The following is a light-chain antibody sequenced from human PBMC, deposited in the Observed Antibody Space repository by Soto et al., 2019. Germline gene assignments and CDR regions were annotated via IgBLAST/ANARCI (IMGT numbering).Light chain of an antibody. CDR1: QTVYKW. V-gene: IGKV1-5*01. Sequence: DIQMTQSPSTLSASVGDRVTISCRASQTVYKWLAWYQQKPGKAPKLLICDASSLESEVPSRFSGSGSETEFTLTISSLQPDDFATYYCQQYNTYPWTFGQGTRVEI. CDR3: QQYNTYPWT. J-gene: IGKJ1*01. CDR2: DAS.